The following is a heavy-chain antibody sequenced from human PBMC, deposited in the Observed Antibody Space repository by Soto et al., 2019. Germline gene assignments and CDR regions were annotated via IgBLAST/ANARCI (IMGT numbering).Heavy chain of an antibody. CDR1: GGSISSGGYS. CDR2: IYYSGST. CDR3: ARGVSAVVPVATPGATGTTLYNWFAP. J-gene: IGHJ5*02. D-gene: IGHD2-2*01. Sequence: SETLSLTCTVSGGSISSGGYSWSWIRQSPGKGLEWIGYIYYSGSTYYNPSLKSRVTISGDRSKNQFSLKLRSVTAADAAVYYCARGVSAVVPVATPGATGTTLYNWFAPWGQGTLVTVSS. V-gene: IGHV4-30-2*06.